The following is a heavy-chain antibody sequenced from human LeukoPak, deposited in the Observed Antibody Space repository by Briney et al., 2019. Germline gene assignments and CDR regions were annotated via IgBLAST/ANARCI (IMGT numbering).Heavy chain of an antibody. D-gene: IGHD5-24*01. CDR3: ARRAGDGNNYRDAFDI. CDR1: GYSFTSYW. V-gene: IGHV5-51*01. J-gene: IGHJ3*02. CDR2: IYPGDSDT. Sequence: GASLKISCKGSGYSFTSYWIGWVRRMPGKGLEWTGIIYPGDSDTRYSPSFQGQVSISVDKSISAAYLQWSSLKASDTALYYCARRAGDGNNYRDAFDIWGQGTMVTVSS.